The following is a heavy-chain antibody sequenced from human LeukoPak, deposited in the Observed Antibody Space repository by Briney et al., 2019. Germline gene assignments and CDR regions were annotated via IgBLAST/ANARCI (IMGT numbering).Heavy chain of an antibody. D-gene: IGHD6-13*01. CDR1: GFTVSSNY. Sequence: GGSPRLSCAASGFTVSSNYMSWVRQAPGKGLEWVSVIYSGGSTYYADSVKGRFTISRDNSKNTLYLQMNSLRAEDTAVYYCARGGYSSSWVHLDYWGQGTLVTVSS. CDR2: IYSGGST. V-gene: IGHV3-53*01. J-gene: IGHJ4*02. CDR3: ARGGYSSSWVHLDY.